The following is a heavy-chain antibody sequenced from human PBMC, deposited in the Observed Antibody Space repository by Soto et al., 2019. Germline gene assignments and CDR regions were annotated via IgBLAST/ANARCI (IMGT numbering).Heavy chain of an antibody. V-gene: IGHV1-69*13. CDR1: GGTFSSYA. Sequence: ASVKVSCKASGGTFSSYAISWVRQAPGQGLEWMGGIIPIFGTANYAQKFQGRVAITADESTSTAYMELSSLRSEDTAVYYCAREVGAASAHFDYWGQGTLVTVSS. CDR2: IIPIFGTA. J-gene: IGHJ4*02. D-gene: IGHD1-26*01. CDR3: AREVGAASAHFDY.